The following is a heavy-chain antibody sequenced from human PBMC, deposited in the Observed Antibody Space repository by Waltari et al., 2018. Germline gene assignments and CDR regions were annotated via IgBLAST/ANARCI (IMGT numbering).Heavy chain of an antibody. CDR2: INAGNGNT. CDR1: GYTFTSYA. V-gene: IGHV1-3*01. CDR3: ARSPGDNYGMDV. J-gene: IGHJ6*02. Sequence: QVQLVQSGAEVKKPGVSVKVSCKASGYTFTSYAMHWVRQAPGQRLEWMGWINAGNGNTKYSQKFQGRVTITRDTSASTAYMELSSLRSEDTAGYYCARSPGDNYGMDVWGQGTTVTVS. D-gene: IGHD1-1*01.